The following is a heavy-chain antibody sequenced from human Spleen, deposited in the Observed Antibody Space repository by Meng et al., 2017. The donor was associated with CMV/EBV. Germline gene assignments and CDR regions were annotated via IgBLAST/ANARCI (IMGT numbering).Heavy chain of an antibody. J-gene: IGHJ5*02. CDR1: GFIFSDYY. CDR3: ARARRAGSTNSFDP. Sequence: GESLKISCAASGFIFSDYYMTWIRQAPGKGLEWVSYISYGGTTIFYADAVKGRFTISRDKAKNSLYLQMSSLRVEDTAVYYCARARRAGSTNSFDPWGQGTLVTVS. CDR2: ISYGGTTI. V-gene: IGHV3-11*01.